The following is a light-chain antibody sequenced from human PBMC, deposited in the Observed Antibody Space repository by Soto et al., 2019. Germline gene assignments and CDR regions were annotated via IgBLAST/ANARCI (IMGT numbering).Light chain of an antibody. CDR1: QSISSW. V-gene: IGKV1-5*03. CDR2: KAS. CDR3: QPYNSYGT. Sequence: DIQMTQSPSTLSASVGDRVTITCRASQSISSWLAWYQQKPGKAPKLLIYKASSLESGVPSRFSGSGSGTEFTRTISSLQPDDFATYYCQPYNSYGTFGQVNKVEIK. J-gene: IGKJ1*01.